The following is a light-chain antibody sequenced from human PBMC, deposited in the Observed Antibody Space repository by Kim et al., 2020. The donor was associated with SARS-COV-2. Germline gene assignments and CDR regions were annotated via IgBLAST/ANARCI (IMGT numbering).Light chain of an antibody. V-gene: IGLV2-11*01. CDR3: CSYAGSSSYV. CDR1: NTDLGTSNY. CDR2: AVT. Sequence: GQSISIPCTGTNTDLGTSNYVSWYQHLPGKAPKLLIYAVTRRPSGVPDRFTGSKSGNTASLTISGLQADDEADYYCCSYAGSSSYVFGTGTKVTVL. J-gene: IGLJ1*01.